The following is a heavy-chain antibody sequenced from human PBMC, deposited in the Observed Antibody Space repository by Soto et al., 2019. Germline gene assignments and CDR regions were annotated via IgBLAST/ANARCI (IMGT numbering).Heavy chain of an antibody. J-gene: IGHJ3*01. CDR2: IYHSGHK. CDR3: ARVIWSGSFRRAFDF. Sequence: PSETLSLTCSVSGGSISSGDNYWIWIRQPPGKGLEFIGYIYHSGHKYYNPSLKSRVAISVDTSKNQFSLKLSSVTAADTAMYYCARVIWSGSFRRAFDFWGQGTLVTVSS. D-gene: IGHD3-3*01. CDR1: GGSISSGDNY. V-gene: IGHV4-30-4*01.